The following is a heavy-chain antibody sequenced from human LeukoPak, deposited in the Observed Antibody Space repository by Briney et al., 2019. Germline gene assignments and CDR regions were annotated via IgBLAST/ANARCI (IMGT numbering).Heavy chain of an antibody. CDR1: GFTFSNYG. J-gene: IGHJ4*02. CDR3: TLYYYDSSGYPSFDY. D-gene: IGHD3-22*01. V-gene: IGHV3-48*02. CDR2: ISSGSGNTI. Sequence: GRSLRLSCAASGFTFSNYGMHWVRQAPGKGLEWVSYISSGSGNTIYYADSVKGRFTISRDNAKNSLFLQMTSLRDEETAMYYCTLYYYDSSGYPSFDYWGQGTLVTVSS.